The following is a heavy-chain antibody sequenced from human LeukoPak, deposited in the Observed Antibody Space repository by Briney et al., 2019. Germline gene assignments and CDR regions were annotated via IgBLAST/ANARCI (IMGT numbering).Heavy chain of an antibody. V-gene: IGHV3-9*01. CDR2: LGWNSGSI. CDR3: AKDIGAVTGRGFDY. D-gene: IGHD6-19*01. CDR1: GFTFDDYA. Sequence: GRSLRLSCAASGFTFDDYAMHWVRQAPGKGLEWVSGLGWNSGSIGYADSVKGRVTISRENAKNSLYLQMNSLRAEDTALYYCAKDIGAVTGRGFDYWGQGTLVTVSS. J-gene: IGHJ4*02.